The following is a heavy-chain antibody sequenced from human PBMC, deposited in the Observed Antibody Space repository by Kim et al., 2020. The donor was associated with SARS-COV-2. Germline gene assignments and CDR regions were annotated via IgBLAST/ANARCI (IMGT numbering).Heavy chain of an antibody. V-gene: IGHV5-10-1*01. J-gene: IGHJ2*01. CDR1: GYSFTSYW. Sequence: GESLKISCKGSGYSFTSYWISWVRQMPGKGLEWMGRIDPSDSYTNYSPSFQGHVTISADKSISTAYLQWSSLKASDTAMYYCARLRAFRSAVDIVATILGDYWYFDLWGRGTLVTVSS. CDR2: IDPSDSYT. D-gene: IGHD5-12*01. CDR3: ARLRAFRSAVDIVATILGDYWYFDL.